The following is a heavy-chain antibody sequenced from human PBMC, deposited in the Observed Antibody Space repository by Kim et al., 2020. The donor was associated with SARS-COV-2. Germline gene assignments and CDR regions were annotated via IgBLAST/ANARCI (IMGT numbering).Heavy chain of an antibody. D-gene: IGHD2-2*03. CDR3: ASGYCSSTSCYYYYYYGMDV. V-gene: IGHV3-30*04. J-gene: IGHJ6*02. Sequence: GGSLRLSCAASGFTFSSYAMHWVRQAPGKGLEWVAVISYDGSNKYYADSVKVRFTISRDNSKNTLYLQMNSLRAEDTAVYYCASGYCSSTSCYYYYYYGMDVWGQGTTVTVSS. CDR2: ISYDGSNK. CDR1: GFTFSSYA.